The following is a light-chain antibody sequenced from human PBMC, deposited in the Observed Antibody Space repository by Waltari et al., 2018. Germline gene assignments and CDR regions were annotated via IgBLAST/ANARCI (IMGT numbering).Light chain of an antibody. V-gene: IGKV3-11*01. CDR3: QQRSHWPPG. CDR2: DAS. J-gene: IGKJ4*01. Sequence: SCRASQSVDNQLAWYQQKPGQAPRLLIYDASNSATGIPARFSGSGSGTDFTLTISSLEPEDFALYYCQQRSHWPPGFGGGTKVEIK. CDR1: QSVDNQ.